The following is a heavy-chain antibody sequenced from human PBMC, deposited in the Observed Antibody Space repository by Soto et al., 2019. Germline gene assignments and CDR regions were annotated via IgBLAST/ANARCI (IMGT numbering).Heavy chain of an antibody. V-gene: IGHV1-2*04. D-gene: IGHD3-3*01. CDR1: GYTFPGYY. Sequence: ASVKVSCKASGYTFPGYYMHWVRQAPGQGLEWMGWINPNSGGTNYAQKFQGWVTMTRDTSISTAYMELSRLRSDDTAVYYCARSPSLTTIWSGPRASYYYYGMDVWGQGTTVTVSS. J-gene: IGHJ6*02. CDR3: ARSPSLTTIWSGPRASYYYYGMDV. CDR2: INPNSGGT.